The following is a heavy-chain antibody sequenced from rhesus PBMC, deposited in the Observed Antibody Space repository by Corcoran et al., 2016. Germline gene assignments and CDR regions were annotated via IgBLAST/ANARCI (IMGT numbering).Heavy chain of an antibody. V-gene: IGHV4S9*01. CDR2: IYGTNAST. CDR3: ARDNWNDVGAFDY. D-gene: IGHD1-7*02. CDR1: GGSISDYYY. Sequence: QVQLQESGPGLVKPSETLSLTCAVSGGSISDYYYWNWIRQPPGKGLEWIGNIYGTNASTYYNPSRKSRVTISKDTSKNQFFLKRSSVTAAVTAVYYCARDNWNDVGAFDYWGQGVLVTVSS. J-gene: IGHJ4*01.